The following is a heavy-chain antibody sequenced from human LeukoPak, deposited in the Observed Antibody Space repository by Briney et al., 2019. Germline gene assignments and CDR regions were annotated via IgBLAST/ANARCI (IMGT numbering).Heavy chain of an antibody. CDR1: GGSISSYY. CDR2: IYYSGST. Sequence: SETLSLTCTVSGGSISSYYWSWIRQPPGKGLEWIGYIYYSGSTNYNPSLKSRVTMSVDTSKNQFSLKLSSVTAADTAVYYCARDEDSTLDYWGQGTLVTVSS. J-gene: IGHJ4*02. V-gene: IGHV4-59*12. CDR3: ARDEDSTLDY. D-gene: IGHD6-13*01.